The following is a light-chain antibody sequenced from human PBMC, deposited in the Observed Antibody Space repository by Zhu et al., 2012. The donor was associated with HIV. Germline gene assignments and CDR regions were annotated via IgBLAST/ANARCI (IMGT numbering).Light chain of an antibody. J-gene: IGKJ2*01. CDR3: QQYTNWPDT. Sequence: EILMTQSPATLSVSPGTRATLSCRASQSVSSNLAWYQQKRGQPPRLLIYDASTRAPGIPARFSGGGSGTEHTLTIDGLQSDDFAVYYCQQYTNWPDTFGQGTKVEIK. CDR1: QSVSSN. V-gene: IGKV3-15*01. CDR2: DAS.